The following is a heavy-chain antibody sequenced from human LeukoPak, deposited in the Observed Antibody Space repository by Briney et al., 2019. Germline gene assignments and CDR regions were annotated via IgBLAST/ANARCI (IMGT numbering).Heavy chain of an antibody. CDR1: GFTFDDYG. V-gene: IGHV3-20*04. CDR3: ARGVGYSGYQYYYYYGMDV. J-gene: IGHJ6*02. CDR2: IDWNGGST. Sequence: GGSLRLSCAASGFTFDDYGMSWVRQAPGKGLEWVSGIDWNGGSTGYADSVKGRFTISRDNAKNSLYLQMNSLRAEDTALYYCARGVGYSGYQYYYYYGMDVWGQGTTVTVSS. D-gene: IGHD5-12*01.